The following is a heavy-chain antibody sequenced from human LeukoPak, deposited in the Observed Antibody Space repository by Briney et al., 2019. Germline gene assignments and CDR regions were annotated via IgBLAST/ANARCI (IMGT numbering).Heavy chain of an antibody. CDR3: AKDKLAYCSGGSCYYFDY. CDR2: ISGSGGST. Sequence: GGSLRLSCAASGFTFSSYAMSWVRQAPGKGLEWVSAISGSGGSTYYADSVKGRFTISRDNSKNTLYLQMNSLRAEDTAVYYCAKDKLAYCSGGSCYYFDYWGQGTLATVSS. V-gene: IGHV3-23*01. D-gene: IGHD2-15*01. J-gene: IGHJ4*02. CDR1: GFTFSSYA.